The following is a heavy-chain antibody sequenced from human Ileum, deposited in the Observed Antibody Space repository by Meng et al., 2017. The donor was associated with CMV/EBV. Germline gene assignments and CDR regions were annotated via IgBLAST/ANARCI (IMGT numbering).Heavy chain of an antibody. Sequence: LKESGPTVGNPTPTLSLTCTLSGCSISTSGWGVGWIRQPTGKAMEWLALIFWDDDKRYSPSLQSRLTITKDNSKNQVVLTFTNMDPVDTATYYCAHRPPATYYFNYWGQGTLVTVSS. D-gene: IGHD2-15*01. V-gene: IGHV2-5*02. CDR2: IFWDDDK. J-gene: IGHJ4*02. CDR3: AHRPPATYYFNY. CDR1: GCSISTSGWG.